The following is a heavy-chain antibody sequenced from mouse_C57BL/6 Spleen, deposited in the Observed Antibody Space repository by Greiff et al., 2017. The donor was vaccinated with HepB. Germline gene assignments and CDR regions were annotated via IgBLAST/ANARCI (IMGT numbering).Heavy chain of an antibody. V-gene: IGHV1-15*01. D-gene: IGHD2-4*01. Sequence: QVQLKQSGAELVRPGASVTLSCKASGYTFTDYEMHWVKQTPVHGLEWIGAIDPETGGTAYNQKFKGKAILTADKSSSTAYMELRSLTSEDSAVYYCTRLRVWDYVDYWGQGTSVTVSS. J-gene: IGHJ4*01. CDR2: IDPETGGT. CDR1: GYTFTDYE. CDR3: TRLRVWDYVDY.